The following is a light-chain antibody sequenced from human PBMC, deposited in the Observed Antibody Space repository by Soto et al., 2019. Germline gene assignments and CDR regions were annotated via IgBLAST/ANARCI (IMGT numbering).Light chain of an antibody. V-gene: IGKV3-15*01. CDR1: QSVSNN. CDR3: QQYNDWPPIT. J-gene: IGKJ5*01. CDR2: YAS. Sequence: EIMMTQSPATLSVSPGESATLSCRARQSVSNNLAWYQHKPGQAPRLLIYYASTRATGIPSRLSGSGSGTEFTLTISSLQSEDFALYYCQQYNDWPPITFGQGTRLEIK.